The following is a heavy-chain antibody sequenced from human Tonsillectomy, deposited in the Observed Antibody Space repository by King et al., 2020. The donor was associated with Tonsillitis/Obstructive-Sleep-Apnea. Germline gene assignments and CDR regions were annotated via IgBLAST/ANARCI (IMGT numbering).Heavy chain of an antibody. CDR1: GYTFTSYY. Sequence: QVQLVESGAEVKKPGASVKVSCKASGYTFTSYYMHWVRQSSGQGLEWMGIMKPSGGRTRYEQKFTGRVTMTRDTSTSTVYMELSSLRSEDTAVYYCARTSPEQWLVHIDYWGQGTLVTVSS. D-gene: IGHD6-19*01. CDR2: MKPSGGRT. J-gene: IGHJ4*02. V-gene: IGHV1-46*01. CDR3: ARTSPEQWLVHIDY.